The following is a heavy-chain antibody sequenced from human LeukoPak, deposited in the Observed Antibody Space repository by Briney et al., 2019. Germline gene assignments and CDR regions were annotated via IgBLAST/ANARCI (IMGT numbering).Heavy chain of an antibody. V-gene: IGHV4-39*07. Sequence: SETLSLTCTASGGSISRSSYYWGWIRQPPGKGLEWIGIIYYSGSTYYNPSLKSRVTISVDTSKNQFSLKLSSVTAADTAVYYCARLRPRGDDAFDIWGQGTMVTVSS. CDR3: ARLRPRGDDAFDI. J-gene: IGHJ3*02. CDR2: IYYSGST. CDR1: GGSISRSSYY. D-gene: IGHD3-16*01.